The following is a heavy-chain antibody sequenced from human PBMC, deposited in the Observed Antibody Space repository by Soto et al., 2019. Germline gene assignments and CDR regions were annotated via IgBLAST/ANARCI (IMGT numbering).Heavy chain of an antibody. CDR3: ALLGLYDSQTYLFRYDRFDP. CDR1: EFTFSNYA. D-gene: IGHD3-10*01. Sequence: GSLRLSCAASEFTFSNYAMSWVRQAPGKGLEWVAAISYGGGTTYYADSVKGRFTISRDSARNTAYIQMNGLRGDDTAVYYYALLGLYDSQTYLFRYDRFDPCRQGPQVTVXS. V-gene: IGHV3-23*01. J-gene: IGHJ5*02. CDR2: ISYGGGTT.